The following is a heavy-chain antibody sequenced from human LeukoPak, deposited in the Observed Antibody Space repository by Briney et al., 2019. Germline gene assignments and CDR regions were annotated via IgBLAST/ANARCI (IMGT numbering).Heavy chain of an antibody. CDR3: ARRLRTGRSDY. J-gene: IGHJ4*02. V-gene: IGHV5-10-1*01. D-gene: IGHD3-10*01. CDR2: IDPSDSYT. CDR1: GYSFTSYW. Sequence: GESLKISCKGSGYSFTSYWITWVRQMPGKGLEWMGTIDPSDSYTTYGPSFQGHVTISTDKSMSTAYLQWSSLKASDTAMYYCARRLRTGRSDYWGQGTLVTVSS.